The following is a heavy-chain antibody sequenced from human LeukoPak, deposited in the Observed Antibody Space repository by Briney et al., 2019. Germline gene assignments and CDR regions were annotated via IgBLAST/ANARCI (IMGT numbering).Heavy chain of an antibody. CDR3: ARDWYHAFDF. CDR1: GFTFSSYA. CDR2: IKSKTAGGTT. Sequence: GGSLRLSCAASGFTFSSYAMNWVRQAPGKGLEWVGRIKSKTAGGTTDYAAPVKGRFTISRDDSKNMVYLQLNSLKTEDTGVYYCARDWYHAFDFWGQGTMVTVSS. V-gene: IGHV3-15*07. J-gene: IGHJ3*01. D-gene: IGHD3-9*01.